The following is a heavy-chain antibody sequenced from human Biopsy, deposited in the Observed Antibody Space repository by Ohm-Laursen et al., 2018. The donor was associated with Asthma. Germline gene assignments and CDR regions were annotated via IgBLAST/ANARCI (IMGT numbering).Heavy chain of an antibody. J-gene: IGHJ4*02. V-gene: IGHV3-30*18. CDR3: PKDVFPGWEVRRGPDY. CDR1: GFTFSNYG. D-gene: IGHD1-26*01. Sequence: SLRLSFTAPGFTFSNYGMHWVRQAPGKGLEWVAVISFDGSNKDFADSVKGRFTISRDNSKNTMYLEMIRLRAEDTAVYYCPKDVFPGWEVRRGPDYWGQGTLVTVSA. CDR2: ISFDGSNK.